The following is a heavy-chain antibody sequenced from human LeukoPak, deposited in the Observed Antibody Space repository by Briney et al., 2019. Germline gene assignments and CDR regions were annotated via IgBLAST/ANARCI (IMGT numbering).Heavy chain of an antibody. D-gene: IGHD3-22*01. CDR3: ARVYDSSGYYLYY. V-gene: IGHV1-8*01. J-gene: IGHJ4*02. CDR1: GYTFTSYD. Sequence: ASVKVSCKASGYTFTSYDINWVRQATGQGLEWMGWMNPNSGNTGYAQKFKGRVTMTRNTSISTAYMELSSLRSEDTAVYYCARVYDSSGYYLYYWGQGSLVSVCS. CDR2: MNPNSGNT.